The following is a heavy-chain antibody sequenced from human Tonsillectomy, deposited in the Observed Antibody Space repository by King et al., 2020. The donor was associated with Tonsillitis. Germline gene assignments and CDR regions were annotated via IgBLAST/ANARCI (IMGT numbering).Heavy chain of an antibody. D-gene: IGHD3-22*01. Sequence: GQLVQSGAEVKKPGSSVKVSCKASGGTFSSYAITWVRQAPGQGLEWMGGIIPFFGTANYAQKFQGRVTITADESTSTAYMELSSLRSEDTAVYYCARDRWPYYYDSSGYSQSFDYWGQGTLVTVSS. CDR3: ARDRWPYYYDSSGYSQSFDY. V-gene: IGHV1-69*01. CDR1: GGTFSSYA. J-gene: IGHJ4*02. CDR2: IIPFFGTA.